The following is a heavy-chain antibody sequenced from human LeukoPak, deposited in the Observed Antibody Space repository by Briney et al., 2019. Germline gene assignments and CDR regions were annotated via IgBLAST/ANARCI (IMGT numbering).Heavy chain of an antibody. CDR2: IKQDGSDK. V-gene: IGHV3-7*01. J-gene: IGHJ4*02. CDR1: GFTFSAYW. D-gene: IGHD1-1*01. CDR3: VSTTRSSPFDN. Sequence: GGSLRLSCAASGFTFSAYWMSWVRQAPGKGLEGLANIKQDGSDKQYADSVKGRFAISRDNAKTSVYLQMNSLRAEDTAVYYCVSTTRSSPFDNWGQGTLVTVSS.